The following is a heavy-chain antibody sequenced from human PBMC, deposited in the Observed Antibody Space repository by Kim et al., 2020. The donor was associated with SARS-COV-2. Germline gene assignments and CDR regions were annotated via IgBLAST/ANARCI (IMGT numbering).Heavy chain of an antibody. CDR3: ARVYFINWFDP. D-gene: IGHD1-26*01. Sequence: GGSLRLSCAASGLIVSGNYMNWVRQAPGKGLEWVSVIYSDGSTSYIDSVKGRFTISRDNSKNTLYLQMNSLRVEDMAVYYCARVYFINWFDPWGQGTLVT. J-gene: IGHJ5*02. V-gene: IGHV3-66*01. CDR1: GLIVSGNY. CDR2: IYSDGST.